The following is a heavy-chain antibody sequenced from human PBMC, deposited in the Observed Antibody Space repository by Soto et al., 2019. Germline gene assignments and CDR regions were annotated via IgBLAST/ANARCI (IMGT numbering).Heavy chain of an antibody. CDR1: GGTFSSYT. CDR3: ARDGTLYDSRAYYFLY. CDR2: ITPMFGTP. V-gene: IGHV1-69*01. Sequence: QVQLVQSGAEVKKPGSSVKVSCKASGGTFSSYTITWVRQAPGQGLEWMGGITPMFGTPNYAQKFRGRVTITADESTSTAYVELSSLSSEDTAMFFCARDGTLYDSRAYYFLYGGRGTLVTVSS. J-gene: IGHJ4*02. D-gene: IGHD3-22*01.